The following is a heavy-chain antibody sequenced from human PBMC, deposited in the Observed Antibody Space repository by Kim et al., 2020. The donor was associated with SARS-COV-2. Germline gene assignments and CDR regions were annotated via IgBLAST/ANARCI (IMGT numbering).Heavy chain of an antibody. V-gene: IGHV3-30*07. Sequence: RFTMSRNNSKNTLYLQMNSLRAEDTAVYYCARDSVNFAYYDSSGYSNFDYWGQGTLVTVSS. CDR3: ARDSVNFAYYDSSGYSNFDY. J-gene: IGHJ4*02. D-gene: IGHD3-22*01.